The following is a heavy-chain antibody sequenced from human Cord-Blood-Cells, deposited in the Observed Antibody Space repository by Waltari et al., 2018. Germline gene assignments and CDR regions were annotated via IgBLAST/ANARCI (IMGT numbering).Heavy chain of an antibody. Sequence: QVQLQQWGAGLLKPSETLSITCAVYGGSFSGYYWSWIRQPPGKGLEWIGEINHSGSTNYNPSLKSRVTISVDTSKNQFSLKLSSVTAADTAVYYCARVRTGDFDYWGQGTLVTVSS. V-gene: IGHV4-34*01. D-gene: IGHD7-27*01. J-gene: IGHJ4*02. CDR3: ARVRTGDFDY. CDR1: GGSFSGYY. CDR2: INHSGST.